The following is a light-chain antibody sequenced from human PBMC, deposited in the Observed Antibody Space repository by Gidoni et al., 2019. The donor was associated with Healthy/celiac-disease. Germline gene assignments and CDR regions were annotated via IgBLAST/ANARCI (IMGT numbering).Light chain of an antibody. CDR3: QSYDSSLRVV. V-gene: IGLV1-40*01. Sequence: QSVLTPPPSVSGAPGQRVTLSCTGSSSNLGGGYDVHWYQQLPGTAPKLLIYGNSNRPSGVPDRFSGSKSGTSASLAITGLQAEDEADYYCQSYDSSLRVVFGGGTKLTVL. CDR2: GNS. CDR1: SSNLGGGYD. J-gene: IGLJ2*01.